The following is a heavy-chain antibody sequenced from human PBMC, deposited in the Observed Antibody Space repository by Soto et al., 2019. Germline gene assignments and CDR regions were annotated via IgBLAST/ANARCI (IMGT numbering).Heavy chain of an antibody. J-gene: IGHJ4*02. CDR1: GFTFSGHT. Sequence: EVQLVESGGGLVKPGGSLRLSCAASGFTFSGHTINWVRQAPGKGLEWVSSVSRSSSYIYYADSVKGRFTVSRDNAEKSLYLQMNSLRAEDTAIYYCARYMGFDGAGYAFFDSWGQGTLVTVSS. D-gene: IGHD3-10*01. CDR3: ARYMGFDGAGYAFFDS. CDR2: VSRSSSYI. V-gene: IGHV3-21*01.